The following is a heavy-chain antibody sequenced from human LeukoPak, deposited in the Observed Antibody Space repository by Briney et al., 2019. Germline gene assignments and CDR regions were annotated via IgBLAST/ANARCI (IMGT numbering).Heavy chain of an antibody. D-gene: IGHD4-23*01. CDR1: GFTFSDFY. J-gene: IGHJ6*02. CDR2: ITSTGSTI. CDR3: ARDWGGKRSYYYYGMDV. Sequence: GGSLRLSCAASGFTFSDFYMSWIRQAPGKGLEWVSYITSTGSTIYYADSVKGRFTISRDNSKNTLYLQMNSLRAEDTAVYYCARDWGGKRSYYYYGMDVWGQGTTVTVSS. V-gene: IGHV3-11*04.